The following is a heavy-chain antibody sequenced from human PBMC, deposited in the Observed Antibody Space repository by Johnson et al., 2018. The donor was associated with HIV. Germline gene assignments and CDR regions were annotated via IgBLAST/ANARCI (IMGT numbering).Heavy chain of an antibody. CDR1: GFTFSNYA. V-gene: IGHV3-30-3*02. J-gene: IGHJ3*02. D-gene: IGHD1-26*01. Sequence: QVQLVESGGGVVQPGRSLRLSCAASGFTFSNYAIHWVRQAPGKGLEWVAVISSDGNNKHYADSVNGRFSISRDNSKNKLYLQMNSLRAEDTAVYYCAKSGFSGSYQGAYDIWGQGTMVTVSS. CDR3: AKSGFSGSYQGAYDI. CDR2: ISSDGNNK.